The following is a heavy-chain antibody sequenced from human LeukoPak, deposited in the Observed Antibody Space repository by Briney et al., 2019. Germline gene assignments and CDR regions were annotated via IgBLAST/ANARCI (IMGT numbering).Heavy chain of an antibody. CDR3: ARTLRGNRIAAAGTSFDY. J-gene: IGHJ4*02. CDR1: GFTFSSYA. V-gene: IGHV3-30*04. D-gene: IGHD6-25*01. CDR2: ISYDGSNK. Sequence: GGSLRLSCAASGFTFSSYAMHWVRQAPGKGLEWVAVISYDGSNKYYADSVKGRFTISRDNSKNTLYLQMNSLRAEDTAVYYCARTLRGNRIAAAGTSFDYWGQGTLVTVSS.